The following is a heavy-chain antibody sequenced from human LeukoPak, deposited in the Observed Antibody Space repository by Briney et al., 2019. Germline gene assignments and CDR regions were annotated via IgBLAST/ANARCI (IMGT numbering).Heavy chain of an antibody. Sequence: SETLSLTCAVYGVSFSGYYWSWIRQPPGKGLEWIGDINHSGSTNYNPSLKSRVTISVDTSKNQFSLKLSSVTAADTAVYYCARVPLDIVATIGSYYFDYWGQGTLVTVSS. CDR1: GVSFSGYY. D-gene: IGHD5-12*01. J-gene: IGHJ4*02. CDR2: INHSGST. V-gene: IGHV4-34*01. CDR3: ARVPLDIVATIGSYYFDY.